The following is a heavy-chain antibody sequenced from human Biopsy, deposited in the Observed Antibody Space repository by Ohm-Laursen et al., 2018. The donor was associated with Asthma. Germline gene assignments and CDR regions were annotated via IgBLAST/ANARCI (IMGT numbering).Heavy chain of an antibody. CDR3: ARGPEYVRSSGALDY. Sequence: SVKVSCNASGGTFSSNSINWARQAPGQGLEWMGRIIPIFGPTNYAQKFQGRVTISADDSTSTAYMELSSLSSEDTALYYCARGPEYVRSSGALDYWGQGTLVTVSS. CDR1: GGTFSSNS. V-gene: IGHV1-69*13. J-gene: IGHJ4*02. CDR2: IIPIFGPT. D-gene: IGHD2-2*01.